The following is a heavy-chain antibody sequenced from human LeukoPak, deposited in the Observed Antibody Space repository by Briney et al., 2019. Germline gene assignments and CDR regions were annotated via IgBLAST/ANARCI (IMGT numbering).Heavy chain of an antibody. V-gene: IGHV3-48*03. CDR3: ARVSRYCSSTSCSYFDY. CDR2: ISSSGSTI. CDR1: VFTFSSYE. Sequence: GGSLRLSCAASVFTFSSYEMNWVGQGRAKGREWVSYISSSGSTIYYADRLKGGFTISREDAKNKLYLQLNSLRAEDTAVYYCARVSRYCSSTSCSYFDYWGQGTMVTVSS. J-gene: IGHJ4*02. D-gene: IGHD2-2*01.